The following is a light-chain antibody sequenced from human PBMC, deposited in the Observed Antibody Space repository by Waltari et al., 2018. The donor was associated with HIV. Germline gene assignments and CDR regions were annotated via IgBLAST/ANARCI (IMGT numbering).Light chain of an antibody. J-gene: IGKJ2*03. CDR1: QSVTSNH. CDR2: GAS. CDR3: QPYGDFPES. Sequence: EIVLTQSPGTLYWSPGERATLSCRTSQSVTSNHLAWYKQKPGQAPRLLIYGASNRATGIPDKFSGRGSGTDFTLTVNRLEPEDFAVYYCQPYGDFPESFGQGTKLEIK. V-gene: IGKV3-20*01.